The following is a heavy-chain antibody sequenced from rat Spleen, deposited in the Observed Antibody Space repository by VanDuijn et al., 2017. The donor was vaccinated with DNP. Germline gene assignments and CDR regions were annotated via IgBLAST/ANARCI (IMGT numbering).Heavy chain of an antibody. CDR1: GFTFSYYG. D-gene: IGHD4-1*01. J-gene: IGHJ3*01. V-gene: IGHV5-19*01. CDR2: ISASGGGN. Sequence: EVQLVESGGGLVQPGRSLKLSCAASGFTFSYYGMAWVRQAPKKGLEWVASISASGGGNYYQDSVKGRFTISRNNANRTLYLQMDSLRSEDTANYYCATSTGPIWFAYWGQGTLVTVSS. CDR3: ATSTGPIWFAY.